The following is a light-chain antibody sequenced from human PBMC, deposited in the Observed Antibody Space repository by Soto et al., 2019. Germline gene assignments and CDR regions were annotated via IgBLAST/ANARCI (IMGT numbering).Light chain of an antibody. V-gene: IGKV3-11*01. CDR1: QAVNTR. CDR3: HQRQSWPRT. CDR2: LAS. Sequence: EIVLTQSPATLSSFPGDRVTLCCRASQAVNTRLAWYQHRPGQAPRLLIYLASNRAAGVPARFSGSGSGTDFTLTISDVEPEDFAVYYCHQRQSWPRTFGQGTTVDI. J-gene: IGKJ1*01.